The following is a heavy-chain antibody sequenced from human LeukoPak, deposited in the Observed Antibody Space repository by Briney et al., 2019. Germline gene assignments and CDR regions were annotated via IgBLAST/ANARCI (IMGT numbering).Heavy chain of an antibody. CDR3: ARDKVAVAGYFDY. CDR2: ISYDGSNK. D-gene: IGHD6-19*01. V-gene: IGHV3-30-3*01. CDR1: GFTFSSYA. Sequence: GGSLRLSCSASGFTFSSYAMHWVRQAPGKGPEWVAVISYDGSNKYYADSVKGRFTISRDNSKNTLYLQMNSLRAEDTTVYYCARDKVAVAGYFDYWGQGTLVTVSS. J-gene: IGHJ4*02.